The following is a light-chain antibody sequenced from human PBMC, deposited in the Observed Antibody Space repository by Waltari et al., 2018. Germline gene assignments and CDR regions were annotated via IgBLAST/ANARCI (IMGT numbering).Light chain of an antibody. V-gene: IGKV3-20*01. CDR2: GVS. CDR3: QQYGTSPWT. J-gene: IGKJ1*01. Sequence: LSLSPGERATLSCRASQSVTSIYLAWYQQKPGQAPRLLIYGVSSRATGIPDRFSSSGSGTDFTLTISRLEPEDFAVYYCQQYGTSPWTFGQGTKVEIK. CDR1: QSVTSIY.